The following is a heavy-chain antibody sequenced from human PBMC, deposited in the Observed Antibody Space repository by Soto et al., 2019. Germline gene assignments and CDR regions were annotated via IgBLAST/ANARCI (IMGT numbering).Heavy chain of an antibody. J-gene: IGHJ4*02. CDR1: GGSFSGYY. CDR3: ARHPGAARPTGAAY. D-gene: IGHD6-6*01. CDR2: INHSGST. V-gene: IGHV4-34*01. Sequence: SETLSLTCAVYGGSFSGYYWSWIRQPPGKGLEWIGEINHSGSTNYNPSLKSRVTISVDTSKNQFSLKLSSVTAADTTVYYCARHPGAARPTGAAYWGQGTLVTVSS.